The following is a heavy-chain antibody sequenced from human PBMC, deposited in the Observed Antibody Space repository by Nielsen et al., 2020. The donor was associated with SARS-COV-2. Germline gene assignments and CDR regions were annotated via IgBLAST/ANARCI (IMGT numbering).Heavy chain of an antibody. CDR1: GYTFSTSY. Sequence: SVKVSCKASGYTFSTSYMHWVRQAPGQRLEWMGWMSAADGRTTYSQKFQGRVTTTRDTSATTVYLELSSLTSEDTAVYCCARDTGNWYMDVWGQGTTVTFSS. V-gene: IGHV1-3*01. J-gene: IGHJ6*02. CDR2: MSAADGRT. D-gene: IGHD6-13*01. CDR3: ARDTGNWYMDV.